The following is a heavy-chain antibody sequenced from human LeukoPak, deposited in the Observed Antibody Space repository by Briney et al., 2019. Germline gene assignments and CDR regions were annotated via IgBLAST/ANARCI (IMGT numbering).Heavy chain of an antibody. CDR1: GFTFDDYA. CDR3: AKGYSSGWYLTGY. CDR2: ISGHGGRT. Sequence: PGGSLRLSCAASGFTFDDYAMHWVRQAPGKGLKWVSLISGHGGRTYYADSMKGRFTISRHNSKNSLYLQMNSLRTEDTALYYCAKGYSSGWYLTGYWGQGTLVTVSS. J-gene: IGHJ4*02. D-gene: IGHD6-19*01. V-gene: IGHV3-43*02.